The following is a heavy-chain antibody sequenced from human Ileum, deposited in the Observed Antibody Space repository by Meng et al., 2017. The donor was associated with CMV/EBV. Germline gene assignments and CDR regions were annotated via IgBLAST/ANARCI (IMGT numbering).Heavy chain of an antibody. J-gene: IGHJ4*02. V-gene: IGHV3-23*01. Sequence: VNVRAPGGGLYRPAGSLRLSCSGLGFNFHNAWMSWVRQAPGKGLEWVSSITADGITTYDADSVKGRFTISRDNSKNTLYLSMNSLRAEDTAVYYCARRGNYIDYWGQGTLVTVSS. CDR1: GFNFHNAW. CDR3: ARRGNYIDY. D-gene: IGHD1-26*01. CDR2: ITADGITT.